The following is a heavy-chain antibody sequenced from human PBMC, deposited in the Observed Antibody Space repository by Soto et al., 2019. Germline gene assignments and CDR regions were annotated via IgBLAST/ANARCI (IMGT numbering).Heavy chain of an antibody. D-gene: IGHD3-3*01. J-gene: IGHJ3*02. CDR1: GFTFSSYA. Sequence: GGSLRLSCAASGFTFSSYAMSWVRQAPGKGLEWVSAISGSGGSTYYADSVKGRFTISRDNSKNTLYLQMNSLRAEDTAVYYCAKETYYDFWSGLNAFDIWGQGTMVTVSS. V-gene: IGHV3-23*01. CDR3: AKETYYDFWSGLNAFDI. CDR2: ISGSGGST.